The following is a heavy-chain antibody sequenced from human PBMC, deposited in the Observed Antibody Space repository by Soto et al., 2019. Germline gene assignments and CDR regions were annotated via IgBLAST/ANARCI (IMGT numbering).Heavy chain of an antibody. V-gene: IGHV3-30*18. D-gene: IGHD6-13*01. J-gene: IGHJ4*02. Sequence: QVQLVESGGGVVQPGRSLRLSCAASGFTFSSYGMHWVRQAPGKGLEWVAVISYDGSNKYYADSVKGRFTISRDNSKNTLYLQMNSLRAEDTAVYYCAKSGGSVFVSSSWYYFDYWGQGTLVTVSS. CDR2: ISYDGSNK. CDR3: AKSGGSVFVSSSWYYFDY. CDR1: GFTFSSYG.